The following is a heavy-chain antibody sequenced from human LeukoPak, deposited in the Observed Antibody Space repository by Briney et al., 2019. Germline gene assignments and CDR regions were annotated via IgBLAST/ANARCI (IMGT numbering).Heavy chain of an antibody. CDR2: IYYSGST. D-gene: IGHD1-26*01. V-gene: IGHV4-39*01. CDR3: AIHSGSYDFFDY. J-gene: IGHJ4*02. CDR1: GGSISSSSYY. Sequence: SETLSLTCTVSGGSISSSSYYWGWIRQPPGKGLEWIGSIYYSGSTYYNPSLKSRVTISVDTSKNQFSLKLSSVTAADTAVYYGAIHSGSYDFFDYWGQGTLVTVSS.